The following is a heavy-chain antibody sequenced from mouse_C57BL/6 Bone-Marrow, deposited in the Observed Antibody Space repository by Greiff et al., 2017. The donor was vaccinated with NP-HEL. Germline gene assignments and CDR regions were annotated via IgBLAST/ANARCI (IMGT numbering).Heavy chain of an antibody. CDR1: GFTFSSYT. Sequence: EVQRVESGGGLVKPGGSLKLSCAASGFTFSSYTMSWVRQTPEKRLEWVATISGGGGNTYYPDSVKGRFTISRDNAKNTLYLQMSSLRSEDTALYYCASSIYYDYPYAMDYWGQGTSVTVSS. CDR3: ASSIYYDYPYAMDY. J-gene: IGHJ4*01. V-gene: IGHV5-9*01. CDR2: ISGGGGNT. D-gene: IGHD2-4*01.